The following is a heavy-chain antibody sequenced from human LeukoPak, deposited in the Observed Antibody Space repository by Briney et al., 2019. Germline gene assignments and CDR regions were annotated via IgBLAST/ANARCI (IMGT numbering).Heavy chain of an antibody. D-gene: IGHD6-13*01. V-gene: IGHV4-61*09. CDR1: GGSISGGYS. J-gene: IGHJ6*03. CDR2: ISTSGTT. Sequence: PSETLSLTCSASGGSISGGYSWNWIRQTAGQGLEWIGQISTSGTTMYNPSLQSRVTMLLDTSRNNFSLRLNSVTAADTAVYYCARETSETYTSSWGLYDSFYYMDVWGKGTTVTVSS. CDR3: ARETSETYTSSWGLYDSFYYMDV.